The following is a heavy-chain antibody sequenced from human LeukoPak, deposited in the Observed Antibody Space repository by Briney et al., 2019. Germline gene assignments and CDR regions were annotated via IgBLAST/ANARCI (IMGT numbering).Heavy chain of an antibody. V-gene: IGHV3-23*01. CDR3: AKDRGSSEHFDY. Sequence: GGSLRLSRAASGFTFSSYAMSWVRQAPGKGLEWVSTISGSGGGTYYADSVKGRFTISRDNSKNTLYLQMNSLRAEDTAVYYCAKDRGSSEHFDYWGQGTLVTVSS. CDR2: ISGSGGGT. D-gene: IGHD1-26*01. CDR1: GFTFSSYA. J-gene: IGHJ4*02.